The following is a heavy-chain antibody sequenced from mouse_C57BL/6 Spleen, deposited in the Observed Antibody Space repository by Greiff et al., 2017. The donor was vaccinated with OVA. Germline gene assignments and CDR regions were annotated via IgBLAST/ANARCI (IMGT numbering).Heavy chain of an antibody. CDR3: AIGGGSRGPVFDY. V-gene: IGHV1-50*01. CDR2: IDPSDSYT. CDR1: GYTFTSYW. J-gene: IGHJ2*01. D-gene: IGHD1-1*01. Sequence: QVQLQQPGAELVKPGASVKLSCKASGYTFTSYWMQWVKQRPGQGLEWIGEIDPSDSYTNYNQKFKGKATLTVDTSSSTAYMQLSSLTSEDSAVYYCAIGGGSRGPVFDYWGQGTTLTVSS.